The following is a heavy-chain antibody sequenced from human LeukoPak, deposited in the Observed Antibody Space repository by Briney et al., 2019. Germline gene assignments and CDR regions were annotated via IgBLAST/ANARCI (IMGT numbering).Heavy chain of an antibody. CDR1: GYTFTNSY. D-gene: IGHD1-26*01. CDR3: ARAGGRSWFDP. CDR2: MNPKSGGT. V-gene: IGHV1-2*02. J-gene: IGHJ5*02. Sequence: GASVKVSCKASGYTFTNSYIHWVRQAPGQGLEWMGSMNPKSGGTKYAQKFQGRVSITRDTSISTAYMELASLTSDDTAVYYCARAGGRSWFDPWGQGTLVTVSS.